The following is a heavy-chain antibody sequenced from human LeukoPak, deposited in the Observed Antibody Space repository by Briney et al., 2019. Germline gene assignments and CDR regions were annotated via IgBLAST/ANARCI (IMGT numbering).Heavy chain of an antibody. D-gene: IGHD3-10*01. CDR3: ARGRLLWFGEETYIDY. CDR1: GYTFTGYD. CDR2: MNPNSGNT. Sequence: ASVKVSCKASGYTFTGYDINWVRQATGQGLEWMGWMNPNSGNTGYAQKFQGRVTMTRNTSISTAYMELSSLRSEDTAVYYCARGRLLWFGEETYIDYWGQGTLVTVSS. J-gene: IGHJ4*02. V-gene: IGHV1-8*01.